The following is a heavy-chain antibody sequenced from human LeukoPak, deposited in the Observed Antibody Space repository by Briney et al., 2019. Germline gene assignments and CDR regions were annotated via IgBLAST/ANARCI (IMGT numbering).Heavy chain of an antibody. CDR2: IYTSGST. V-gene: IGHV4-61*02. J-gene: IGHJ6*03. CDR3: ASTTRGVTYYYYYYYMDV. CDR1: GGSISSGSYY. D-gene: IGHD4-11*01. Sequence: PSQTLSLTCTVSGGSISSGSYYWSWIRQPAGKGLEWIGRIYTSGSTNYNPSLKSRVTISVDTSKNQFSLKLSSVTAADTAVYYCASTTRGVTYYYYYYYMDVWGKGTTVTVSS.